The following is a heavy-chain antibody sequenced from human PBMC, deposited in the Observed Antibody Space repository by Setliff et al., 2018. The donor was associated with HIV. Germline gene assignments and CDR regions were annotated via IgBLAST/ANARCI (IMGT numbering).Heavy chain of an antibody. CDR1: GYRFNTYG. CDR2: ISPYNGDT. CDR3: VRGVTRDISGYYRDEYFQD. V-gene: IGHV1-18*01. Sequence: ASVKVSCKASGYRFNTYGISWVRQAPGQGLEWMGWISPYNGDTRFAQSLQGRVTLTTDTSTNTAYMEMRALRSDDTAVYYCVRGVTRDISGYYRDEYFQDWGQGTPVTVSS. D-gene: IGHD3-22*01. J-gene: IGHJ1*01.